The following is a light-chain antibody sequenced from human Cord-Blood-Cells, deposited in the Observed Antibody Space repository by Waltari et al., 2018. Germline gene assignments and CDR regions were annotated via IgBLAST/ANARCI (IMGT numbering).Light chain of an antibody. CDR1: QGISSY. CDR2: AAS. CDR3: QQYYSYPYT. Sequence: AIRMSQSPSSLSASPGDRVTITCRASQGISSYLAWYQQKPGKAPKLLNYAASTLPSGVPSRFSGSGSGTDFTLTISCLQSEDFATYYCQQYYSYPYTFGQGTKLEIK. J-gene: IGKJ2*01. V-gene: IGKV1-8*01.